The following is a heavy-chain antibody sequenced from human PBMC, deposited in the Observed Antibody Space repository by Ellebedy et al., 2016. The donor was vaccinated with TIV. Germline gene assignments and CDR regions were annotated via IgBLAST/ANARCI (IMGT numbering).Heavy chain of an antibody. J-gene: IGHJ4*02. V-gene: IGHV3-30-3*01. CDR3: ARDTYNWNPGRRPDY. CDR2: ISYDGNIK. Sequence: GGSLRLSCAASGFTFSSYAMYWVRQAPGKGLEWVAFISYDGNIKYYAHSVKGRFSISRETSKNRLYLQMNSLRTEDTALYYCARDTYNWNPGRRPDYWGQGTLVTVSS. D-gene: IGHD1-20*01. CDR1: GFTFSSYA.